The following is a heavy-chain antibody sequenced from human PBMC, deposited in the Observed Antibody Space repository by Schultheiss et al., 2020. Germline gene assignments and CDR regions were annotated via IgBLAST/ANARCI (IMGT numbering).Heavy chain of an antibody. V-gene: IGHV6-1*01. Sequence: SQTLSLTCAISGDSVSSNSAAWNWIRQSPSRGLEWLGRTYFRSKWYNDYAVSVKSRITINPDTSKNQFSLQLNSVTPEDTAVYYCATIGFRIGYHFFDYWGQGTLVTVSS. D-gene: IGHD6-25*01. CDR1: GDSVSSNSAA. J-gene: IGHJ4*02. CDR2: TYFRSKWYN. CDR3: ATIGFRIGYHFFDY.